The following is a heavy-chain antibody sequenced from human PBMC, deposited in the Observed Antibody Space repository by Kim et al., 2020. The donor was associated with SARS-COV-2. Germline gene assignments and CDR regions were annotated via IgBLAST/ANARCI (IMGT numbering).Heavy chain of an antibody. CDR2: INPKNGGT. CDR3: ARGQPPLTTVAIDY. Sequence: ASVKVSCRASGYTFTDTYMHWVRQAPGQGPEWMGRINPKNGGTNSAQKFQGRVTMTMDTSINTVYLELSSLKSDDTAVYYCARGQPPLTTVAIDYWGQGTLVTVSS. V-gene: IGHV1-2*06. J-gene: IGHJ4*02. CDR1: GYTFTDTY. D-gene: IGHD4-17*01.